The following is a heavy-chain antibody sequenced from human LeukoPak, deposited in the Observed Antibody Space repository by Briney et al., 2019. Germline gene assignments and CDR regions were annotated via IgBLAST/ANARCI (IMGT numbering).Heavy chain of an antibody. J-gene: IGHJ4*02. CDR2: IYSGGNT. V-gene: IGHV3-53*01. D-gene: IGHD3-10*01. CDR1: GFTVSSNY. CDR3: ARTEYGSGSYSDS. Sequence: PGGSLRLSCAASGFTVSSNYMSWVRQAPGKGLEWVSVIYSGGNTYYADSVKGRFTISRDTSKNKLYLQMNSLRAEDTAVYYCARTEYGSGSYSDSWGQGTLVTVSS.